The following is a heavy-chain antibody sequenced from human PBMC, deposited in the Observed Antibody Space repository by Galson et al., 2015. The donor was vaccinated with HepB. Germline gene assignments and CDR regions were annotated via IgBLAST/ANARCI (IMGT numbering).Heavy chain of an antibody. CDR3: ARVYRNHDAFDI. V-gene: IGHV1-46*01. CDR2: IDLSGGRT. J-gene: IGHJ3*02. CDR1: QYRFTSYY. D-gene: IGHD1-14*01. Sequence: SVKVSCKAPQYRFTSYYMHWVRQGPGQGLEWMGIIDLSGGRTTYAQRFQGRVTVTRDTSTTTVYMKLSGLGSEDTAVYFCARVYRNHDAFDIWGHGTMVTVSS.